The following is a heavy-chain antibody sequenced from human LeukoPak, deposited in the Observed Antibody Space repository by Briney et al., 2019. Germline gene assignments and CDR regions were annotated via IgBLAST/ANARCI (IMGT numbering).Heavy chain of an antibody. Sequence: GGSLRLSCAASGFTFSSYAMSWVRQAPGKGLEWVSAISGSGGSTYYADSVKGRFTISRDISKNTVYLQMNSLRAEDTAVYYCARSPSGSSSRWFDPWGQGTLVTVSS. J-gene: IGHJ5*02. V-gene: IGHV3-23*01. CDR1: GFTFSSYA. D-gene: IGHD1-26*01. CDR2: ISGSGGST. CDR3: ARSPSGSSSRWFDP.